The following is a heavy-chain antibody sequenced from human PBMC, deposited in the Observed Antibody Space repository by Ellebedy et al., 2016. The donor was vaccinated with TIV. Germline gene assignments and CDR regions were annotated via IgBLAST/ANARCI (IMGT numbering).Heavy chain of an antibody. CDR2: ISNSGTTI. Sequence: PGGSLRLSCAASKFTFSSYEMNWVRQAPGKGLEWVLYISNSGTTIYYADSVKGRFIISRDNTKNSLYLQMNSLRAEDTAAYYCATTSDDFWSGYYDYWGQGTLVTVSS. D-gene: IGHD3-3*01. CDR3: ATTSDDFWSGYYDY. J-gene: IGHJ4*02. CDR1: KFTFSSYE. V-gene: IGHV3-48*03.